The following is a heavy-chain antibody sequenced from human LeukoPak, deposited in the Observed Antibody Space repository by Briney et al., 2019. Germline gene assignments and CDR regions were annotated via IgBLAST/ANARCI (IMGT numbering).Heavy chain of an antibody. J-gene: IGHJ4*02. CDR3: ARGYGSGEDGDY. D-gene: IGHD3-10*01. Sequence: GGSLRLSCAASGFTFSSYEMNWVRQAPGKGLEWVSGINWNGGSTGYADSLKGRFTISRDNAENSLYLQMNSLRAEDTALYYCARGYGSGEDGDYWGQGTLVTVSS. CDR2: INWNGGST. CDR1: GFTFSSYE. V-gene: IGHV3-20*04.